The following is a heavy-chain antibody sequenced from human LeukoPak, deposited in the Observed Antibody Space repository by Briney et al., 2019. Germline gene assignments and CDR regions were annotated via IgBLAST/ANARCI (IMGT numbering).Heavy chain of an antibody. CDR2: INPSGGST. V-gene: IGHV1-46*01. Sequence: ASVKASCKASGYTFTSYYMHWVRQAPGQGLEWMGIINPSGGSTIYAQKFQGRVTMTEDTSTDTAYMELSSLRSEDTAVYYCATVNSKQWLVRGMDVWGKGTTVTVSS. CDR3: ATVNSKQWLVRGMDV. CDR1: GYTFTSYY. J-gene: IGHJ6*03. D-gene: IGHD6-19*01.